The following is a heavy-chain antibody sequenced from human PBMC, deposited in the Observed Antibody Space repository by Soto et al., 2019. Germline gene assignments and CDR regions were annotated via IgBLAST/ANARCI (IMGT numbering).Heavy chain of an antibody. V-gene: IGHV3-66*01. J-gene: IGHJ6*03. Sequence: EVQLVESGGGLVQPGASLRLSCAASGFTVSANFVAWVRQAPGKGLEWVSVIYGGGSTFYADSVKDRFTISRDNSENTVYLQLNSLRAEDTAVYFCAIYGSGDYDVPYYYYMDVWGIETTVTVSS. CDR2: IYGGGST. CDR1: GFTVSANF. D-gene: IGHD4-17*01. CDR3: AIYGSGDYDVPYYYYMDV.